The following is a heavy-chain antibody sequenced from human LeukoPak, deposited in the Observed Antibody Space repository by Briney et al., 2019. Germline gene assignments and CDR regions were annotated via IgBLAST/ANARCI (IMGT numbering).Heavy chain of an antibody. CDR3: ARVTANFGVVSDYYMDV. J-gene: IGHJ6*03. CDR1: GGSISSYY. Sequence: PSETLSLTCTVSGGSISSYYWSWIRQPPGKGLEWIGYIYYSGSTNYNPSLKSRVTISVDTSKNQFSLKLSSVTAADTAVYYCARVTANFGVVSDYYMDVWGKGTTVTVSS. D-gene: IGHD3-3*01. CDR2: IYYSGST. V-gene: IGHV4-59*12.